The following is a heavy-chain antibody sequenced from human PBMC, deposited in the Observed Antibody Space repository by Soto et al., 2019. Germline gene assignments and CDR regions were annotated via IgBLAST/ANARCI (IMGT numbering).Heavy chain of an antibody. CDR2: IYYSGST. J-gene: IGHJ4*02. D-gene: IGHD2-21*02. V-gene: IGHV4-61*08. CDR1: GGSVSSGDYY. CDR3: ARQRTSVVTQAYFDV. Sequence: SETLSLTCTVSGGSVSSGDYYWSWIRQPPGKGLEWIGNIYYSGSTNYNPSLKSRATISVDTSKNQFSLKVSSATAADTAVYYCARQRTSVVTQAYFDVWGPGSLVTVSS.